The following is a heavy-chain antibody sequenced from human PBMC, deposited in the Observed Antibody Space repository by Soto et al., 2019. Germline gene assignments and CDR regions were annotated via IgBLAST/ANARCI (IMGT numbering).Heavy chain of an antibody. J-gene: IGHJ6*02. D-gene: IGHD6-19*01. Sequence: QVQLVESGGGVVQPGRSLRLSCAASGFTFSSYGMHWVRQAPGKGLEWVAVIWYDGSNKYYADSVKGRFTISRDNSKNTLYMQMNCLRAEDTAVYYCASPLRVAGTGYYYYGMDVWGQGTTVTVSS. CDR3: ASPLRVAGTGYYYYGMDV. V-gene: IGHV3-33*01. CDR1: GFTFSSYG. CDR2: IWYDGSNK.